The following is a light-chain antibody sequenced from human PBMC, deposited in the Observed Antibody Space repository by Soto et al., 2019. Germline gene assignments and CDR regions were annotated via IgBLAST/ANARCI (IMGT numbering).Light chain of an antibody. CDR2: GAS. CDR3: QQYGSSPWT. V-gene: IGKV3-20*01. J-gene: IGKJ1*01. Sequence: EIVLTQSPGTLSLSPGERATLSCRASQSVSSSYLAWYQQKPGQAPRRLIYGASSRATGIPDRFSGSGSGTDFTLTISRLEAEDFAVYYCQQYGSSPWTFGQGTKVEIQ. CDR1: QSVSSSY.